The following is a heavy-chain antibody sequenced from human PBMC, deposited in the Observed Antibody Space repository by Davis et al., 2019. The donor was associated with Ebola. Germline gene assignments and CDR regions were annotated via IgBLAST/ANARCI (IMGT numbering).Heavy chain of an antibody. Sequence: AASVTVSCKASGYTFTSYYMHRARQAPGQGLEWIGWINPNSGGTNYAQKFQGWVTMTRDTSISTAYMELSRLRSDDTAVYYCARVGTVTTTFDYWGQGTLVTVSS. D-gene: IGHD4-17*01. V-gene: IGHV1-2*04. CDR1: GYTFTSYY. J-gene: IGHJ4*02. CDR3: ARVGTVTTTFDY. CDR2: INPNSGGT.